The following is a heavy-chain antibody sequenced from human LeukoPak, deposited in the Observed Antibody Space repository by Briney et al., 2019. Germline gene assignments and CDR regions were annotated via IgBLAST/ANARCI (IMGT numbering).Heavy chain of an antibody. D-gene: IGHD6-13*01. CDR1: GFTFSSYD. CDR3: AKNIAAPTTPFDY. V-gene: IGHV3-30-3*01. CDR2: ISYDGNNK. Sequence: PGRSLRLSCAASGFTFSSYDMHWVRQAPGKGLEWVAVISYDGNNKYYADSVKGRFTISRDNSKNTLYLQMNYLRAEDTALYYCAKNIAAPTTPFDYWGQGTLVTVSS. J-gene: IGHJ4*02.